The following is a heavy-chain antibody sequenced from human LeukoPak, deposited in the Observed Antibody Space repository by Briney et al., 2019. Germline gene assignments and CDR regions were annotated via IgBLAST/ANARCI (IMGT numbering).Heavy chain of an antibody. CDR1: GYSFTSYW. CDR2: IYSGGST. J-gene: IGHJ4*02. V-gene: IGHV3-53*01. D-gene: IGHD3-22*01. Sequence: GESLKISCKGSGYSFTSYWIGWVRQAPGKGLEWVSVIYSGGSTFYSDSVKGRFTISRDNSKNTLYLQMNSLRAEDTAVYYCARVYYDSSGFYHDYFDYWGQGTLVTVSS. CDR3: ARVYYDSSGFYHDYFDY.